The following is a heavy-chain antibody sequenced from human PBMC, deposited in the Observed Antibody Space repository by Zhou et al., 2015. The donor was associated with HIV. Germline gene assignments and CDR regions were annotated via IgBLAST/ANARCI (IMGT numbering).Heavy chain of an antibody. CDR1: GFTVSSNY. V-gene: IGHV3-66*02. CDR3: ARSRGWLRSWDYFDY. J-gene: IGHJ4*02. Sequence: EVQLVESGGRLGPAWGGSLRLSCAASGFTVSSNYMSWVRQAPGKGLEWVSVIYSGGSTYYADSVKGRFTISRDNSKNTLYLQMNSLRAEDTAVYYCARSRGWLRSWDYFDYWGQGTLVTVSS. D-gene: IGHD5-12*01. CDR2: IYSGGST.